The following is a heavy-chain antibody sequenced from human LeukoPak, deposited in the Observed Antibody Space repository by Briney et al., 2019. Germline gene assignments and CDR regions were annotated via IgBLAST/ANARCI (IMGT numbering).Heavy chain of an antibody. D-gene: IGHD2-15*01. J-gene: IGHJ5*02. V-gene: IGHV1-69*13. CDR2: IIPIFGTA. CDR1: GGTFSSYA. Sequence: SVKVSCKASGGTFSSYAISWVRQAPGQGLEWMGGIIPIFGTANYAQKFQGRVTITADESTSTAYMELSSLRSEDTAVYYCARDQCSGGSCYPGYNWFDPWGQGTLVTVSS. CDR3: ARDQCSGGSCYPGYNWFDP.